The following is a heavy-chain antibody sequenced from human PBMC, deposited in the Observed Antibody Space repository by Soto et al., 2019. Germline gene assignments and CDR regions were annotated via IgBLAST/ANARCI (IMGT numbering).Heavy chain of an antibody. CDR3: AHAGDYDLLTFDH. J-gene: IGHJ4*02. V-gene: IGHV2-5*02. D-gene: IGHD4-17*01. Sequence: QITLKESGPTLVRPAQTLTLTCDFSGFSLSTYHMGVAWIVQPPGKALDWLALIYWDDDKRYSPSLKDRLAISKGTSSNQVVLTITNVDPGDTATYFCAHAGDYDLLTFDHWGPGTLVTVSS. CDR1: GFSLSTYHMG. CDR2: IYWDDDK.